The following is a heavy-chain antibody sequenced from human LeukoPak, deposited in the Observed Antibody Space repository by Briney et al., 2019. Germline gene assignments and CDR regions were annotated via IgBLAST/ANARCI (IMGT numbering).Heavy chain of an antibody. CDR2: IWDDGSNK. J-gene: IGHJ4*02. CDR1: RFTFSDSG. Sequence: HPGGSLRLSCAASRFTFSDSGMHWVRQAPGKGLEWVAFIWDDGSNKYYADSVKGRFTISRDNSMNTLYVQMNSLRAEDTAVYYCARGRGNHPYFDFWGQGTLVTVSS. D-gene: IGHD1-14*01. V-gene: IGHV3-33*01. CDR3: ARGRGNHPYFDF.